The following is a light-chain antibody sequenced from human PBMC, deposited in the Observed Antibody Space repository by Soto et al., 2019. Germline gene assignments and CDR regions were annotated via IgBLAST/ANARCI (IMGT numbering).Light chain of an antibody. CDR3: QHYNTDPWT. J-gene: IGKJ1*01. V-gene: IGKV1-5*01. CDR2: DAS. CDR1: QNSNRW. Sequence: DIQMTQSPSTLSASVGDRVTITCRASQNSNRWLSWYKHKPGKAPKVHISDASSLESGVPSSFCCSGSGTEFTLTISSWQPDDFATYSCQHYNTDPWTFGQGTKVEIK.